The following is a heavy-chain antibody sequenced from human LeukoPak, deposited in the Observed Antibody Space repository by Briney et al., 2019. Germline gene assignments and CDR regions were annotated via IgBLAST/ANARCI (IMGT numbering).Heavy chain of an antibody. D-gene: IGHD6-6*01. CDR2: ISGSSSTI. CDR1: GFSFSSYS. CDR3: ARKNTTSSEDY. J-gene: IGHJ4*02. V-gene: IGHV3-48*01. Sequence: PGGSLRLSCAASGFSFSSYSMNWVRQAPGKGLEWVSLISGSSSTIDYADSVKGRFTISRDNGKNSLFLHMNSLRAEDTAVYYCARKNTTSSEDYWGQGTLVTVSS.